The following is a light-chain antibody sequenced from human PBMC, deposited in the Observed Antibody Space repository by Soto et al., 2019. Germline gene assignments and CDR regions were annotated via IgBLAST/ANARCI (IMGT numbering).Light chain of an antibody. J-gene: IGLJ1*01. V-gene: IGLV1-44*01. Sequence: QAVVTQPSSASGTPGQRVTISCSGSSSNIGENTVTWFQQLPGTAPKPLIYKNNQRPSGVPDRFSGSKSGTSASLAISGLQSEDEADYYCAAWDDSLNGHVFGSGTKLTV. CDR2: KNN. CDR3: AAWDDSLNGHV. CDR1: SSNIGENT.